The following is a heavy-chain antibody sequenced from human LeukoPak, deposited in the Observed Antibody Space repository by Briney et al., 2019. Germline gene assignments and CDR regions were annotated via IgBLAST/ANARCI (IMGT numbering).Heavy chain of an antibody. CDR2: IKQDGSEK. J-gene: IGHJ4*02. Sequence: GGSLRLSCAASEFTFNIYWMSWVRQAPGNGLEWVVNIKQDGSEKYYVDSVEGRFTISRDNAKNSLYLQMNSLRAEDTAVYYCARVRFLERSQYYFDYWGQGTLVTVSS. CDR3: ARVRFLERSQYYFDY. V-gene: IGHV3-7*01. CDR1: EFTFNIYW. D-gene: IGHD3-3*01.